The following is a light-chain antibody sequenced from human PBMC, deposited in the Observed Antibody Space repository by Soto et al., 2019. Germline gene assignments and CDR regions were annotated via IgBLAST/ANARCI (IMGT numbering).Light chain of an antibody. J-gene: IGKJ4*01. V-gene: IGKV3-15*01. CDR1: ESIDFN. Sequence: EIVMTQSPATLSVSPGERVTLSCRASESIDFNLAWYQQKPGQAPRLLIYGASNRATGIPARFSGSGSWTEFTLTISSLQSEDFALYYCQQYNNWLTFGGGTKVDIK. CDR3: QQYNNWLT. CDR2: GAS.